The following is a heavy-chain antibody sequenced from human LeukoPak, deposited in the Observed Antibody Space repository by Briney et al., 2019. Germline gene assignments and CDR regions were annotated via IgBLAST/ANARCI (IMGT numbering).Heavy chain of an antibody. CDR3: AGAVLRFWDRNYFDY. D-gene: IGHD3-3*01. CDR2: IYYSGST. CDR1: GGSISSSSYY. Sequence: SETLSLTCTVSGGSISSSSYYWGWIRQPPGKGLEWIGSIYYSGSTYYNPSLKSRVTISVDTSKNQFSLKLSSVTAADTAVYYCAGAVLRFWDRNYFDYWGQGTLVTVSS. J-gene: IGHJ4*02. V-gene: IGHV4-39*01.